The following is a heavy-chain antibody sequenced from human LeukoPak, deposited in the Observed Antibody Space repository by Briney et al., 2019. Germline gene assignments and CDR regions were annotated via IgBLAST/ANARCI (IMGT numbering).Heavy chain of an antibody. J-gene: IGHJ4*02. CDR1: GGSISSSSYY. Sequence: KPSETLSLTCTVSGGSISSSSYYWGWIRQPPGKGLEWIGSIYYSGSTCYNPSLKSRVTISVDTSKNQFSLKLSSVTAADTAVYYCARRRRGSSSGYYFDYWGQGTLVTVSS. V-gene: IGHV4-39*01. CDR2: IYYSGST. D-gene: IGHD6-6*01. CDR3: ARRRRGSSSGYYFDY.